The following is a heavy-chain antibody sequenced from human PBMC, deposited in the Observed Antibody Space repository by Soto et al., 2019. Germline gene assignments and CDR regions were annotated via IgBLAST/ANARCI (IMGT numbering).Heavy chain of an antibody. Sequence: EVKLLESGGGLVQPGGSLRLSCAASGVTFSRYALTWDRQAPGKGLEWVSGIGARGVNTNYEASVKSRFTFSRDNHKNTMYLQMNSLRVEPTAVYYCAKDFYALDIGVVPSRGMAVWGQGTTVTVSS. CDR2: IGARGVNT. D-gene: IGHD2-2*03. CDR1: GVTFSRYA. CDR3: AKDFYALDIGVVPSRGMAV. V-gene: IGHV3-23*01. J-gene: IGHJ6*02.